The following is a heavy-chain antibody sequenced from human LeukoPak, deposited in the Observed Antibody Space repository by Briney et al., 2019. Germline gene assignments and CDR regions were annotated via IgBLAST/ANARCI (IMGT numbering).Heavy chain of an antibody. CDR2: IGTAGDK. V-gene: IGHV3-13*01. CDR3: ARSSSGWLSKYYYYGMDV. Sequence: GGPLRLSCAASGFTFSSYDMHWVRQATGKGLEWVSAIGTAGDKYYPGSVKGRFTISRENAKNSLYLQMNSLRAEDTAVYYCARSSSGWLSKYYYYGMDVWGQGTTVTVSS. CDR1: GFTFSSYD. D-gene: IGHD6-19*01. J-gene: IGHJ6*02.